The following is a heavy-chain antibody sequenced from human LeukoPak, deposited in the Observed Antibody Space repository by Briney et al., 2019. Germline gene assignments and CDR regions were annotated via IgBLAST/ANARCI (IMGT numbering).Heavy chain of an antibody. CDR2: ISSSSSYA. CDR3: ARDGCSSTSCLVDY. Sequence: GGSLRLSCAASGFTFSDYYMSWIRQAPGKGLEWVSYISSSSSYANYADSVKGRFTISRDNAKNSLYLRMNSLRAEDTAVYYCARDGCSSTSCLVDYWGQGTLVTVSS. D-gene: IGHD2-2*01. J-gene: IGHJ4*02. V-gene: IGHV3-11*06. CDR1: GFTFSDYY.